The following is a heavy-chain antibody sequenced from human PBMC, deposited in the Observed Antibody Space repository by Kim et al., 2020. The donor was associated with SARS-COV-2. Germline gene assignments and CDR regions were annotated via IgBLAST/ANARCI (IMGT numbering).Heavy chain of an antibody. J-gene: IGHJ6*02. CDR3: ARDIVSSSWYPGGLDYSYGMDV. CDR1: GGSISSSSYY. CDR2: IYYSGST. V-gene: IGHV4-39*07. D-gene: IGHD6-13*01. Sequence: SETLSLTCTVSGGSISSSSYYWGWIRQPPGKGLEWIGSIYYSGSTYYNPSLKSRFTISVDTSKNQFSLKLSSVTAADTAVYYCARDIVSSSWYPGGLDYSYGMDVWGPGTTVTASS.